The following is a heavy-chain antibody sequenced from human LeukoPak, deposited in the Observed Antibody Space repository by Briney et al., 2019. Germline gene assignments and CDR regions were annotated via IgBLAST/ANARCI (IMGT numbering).Heavy chain of an antibody. CDR1: GDSISGSTYY. V-gene: IGHV4-39*07. D-gene: IGHD6-13*01. CDR2: MYYGETA. Sequence: SETLSLTCTVSGDSISGSTYYWGWIRQPPGKGLEWMASMYYGETAYCNPALKSRVTISIDTSKNHFSLTLSSVTAADTAVYYCAKVGAPVGRDYYFYYMDVWGKGATVSVSS. CDR3: AKVGAPVGRDYYFYYMDV. J-gene: IGHJ6*03.